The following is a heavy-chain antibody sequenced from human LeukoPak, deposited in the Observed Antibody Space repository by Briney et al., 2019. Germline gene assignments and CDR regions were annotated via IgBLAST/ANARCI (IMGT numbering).Heavy chain of an antibody. Sequence: PGGSLRLSCAASGFTFSSYSMNWVRQAPGKGLEWVSSISSSSSYIYYADSVKGRFTISRDNAKNSLYLQMNSLRAEDTAVYYCARDGLRYASYSKVVFDYWGQGTLVTVSS. V-gene: IGHV3-21*01. J-gene: IGHJ4*02. D-gene: IGHD4-11*01. CDR2: ISSSSSYI. CDR1: GFTFSSYS. CDR3: ARDGLRYASYSKVVFDY.